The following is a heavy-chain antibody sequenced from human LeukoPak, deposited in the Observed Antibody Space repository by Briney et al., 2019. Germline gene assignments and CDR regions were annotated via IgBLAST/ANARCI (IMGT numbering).Heavy chain of an antibody. CDR1: GGSISSGDYY. Sequence: SQTLSLTCTVSGGSISSGDYYWSWIRQPPGKGLEWIGYIYYSGSTYYNPSLKSRVTISVDTSKNQFSLKLSSVTAADTAVHYCARGQYYDSSGYYFYYYYGMDVWGQGTTVTVSS. CDR3: ARGQYYDSSGYYFYYYYGMDV. J-gene: IGHJ6*02. D-gene: IGHD3-22*01. CDR2: IYYSGST. V-gene: IGHV4-30-4*01.